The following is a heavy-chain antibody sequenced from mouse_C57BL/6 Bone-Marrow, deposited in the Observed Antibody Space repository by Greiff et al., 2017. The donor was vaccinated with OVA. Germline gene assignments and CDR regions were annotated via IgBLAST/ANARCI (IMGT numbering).Heavy chain of an antibody. D-gene: IGHD1-1*01. CDR2: IWTGGGT. CDR3: ARQTTVVAGFYFDY. Sequence: VHLVESGPGLVAPSQSLSITCTVSGFSLTSYAISWVRQPPGKGLEWLGVIWTGGGTNYNSALKSRLSISKDNSKSQVFLKMNSLQTDDTARYYCARQTTVVAGFYFDYWGQGTTLTVSS. CDR1: GFSLTSYA. J-gene: IGHJ2*01. V-gene: IGHV2-9-1*01.